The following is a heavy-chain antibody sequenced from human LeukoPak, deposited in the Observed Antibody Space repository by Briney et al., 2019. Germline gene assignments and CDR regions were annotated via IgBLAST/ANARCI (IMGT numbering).Heavy chain of an antibody. V-gene: IGHV3-74*01. J-gene: IGHJ3*02. CDR3: ARERQWLTHAFDI. CDR1: GFTFSDYY. D-gene: IGHD6-19*01. CDR2: IKSDGSST. Sequence: PGGSLRLSCAASGFTFSDYYMSWIRQAPGKGLVRVSRIKSDGSSTSYADSVKGRFTISRDNAKNTLDLQMNSLRAEDTAVYYCARERQWLTHAFDIWGQGTMVTVSS.